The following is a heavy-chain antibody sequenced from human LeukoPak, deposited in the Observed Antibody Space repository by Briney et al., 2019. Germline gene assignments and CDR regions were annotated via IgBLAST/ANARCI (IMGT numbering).Heavy chain of an antibody. CDR1: GFTFSSYE. CDR2: ISSSGSTI. V-gene: IGHV3-48*03. Sequence: GGSLRLSCAASGFTFSSYEMNWVRQAPGKGVEWVSYISSSGSTIYYADSVKGRFTISRDNSKNTLYLQMNSLRAEDTAVYYCAKVAAAGTSKHFYYYYYMDVWGKGTTVTVSS. CDR3: AKVAAAGTSKHFYYYYYMDV. J-gene: IGHJ6*03. D-gene: IGHD6-13*01.